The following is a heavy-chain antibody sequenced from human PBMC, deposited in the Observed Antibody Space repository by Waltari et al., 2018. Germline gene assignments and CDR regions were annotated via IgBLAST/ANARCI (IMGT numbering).Heavy chain of an antibody. J-gene: IGHJ3*02. CDR2: IIPIFGSP. D-gene: IGHD3-16*01. CDR3: ERLLPGDEIGAAFDI. CDR1: GGTFSTFS. Sequence: QVQLPQSGAEVKRPGSSGRVSCTTAGGTFSTFSLCWVRQAPGQGLHWMGGIIPIFGSPDYAQEFQGRVTITADESTTTVYMDLSRLTSDDTAIYYCERLLPGDEIGAAFDIWGQGTLVTVSS. V-gene: IGHV1-69*12.